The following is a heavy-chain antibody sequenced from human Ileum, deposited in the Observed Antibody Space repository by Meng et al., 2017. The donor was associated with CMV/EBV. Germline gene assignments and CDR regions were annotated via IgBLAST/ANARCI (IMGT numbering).Heavy chain of an antibody. Sequence: QLQLQQLGPGVVKPSQPLSPSCAICGDSGSTISTIWNWSRQSPARGLEWLGKTCSRSKWYNDYAPSVKSRITVKPETSKNKFSLQLNTVTPEDTAVDYCARDNGYEWYFDFWGRGTLVTVSS. CDR3: ARDNGYEWYFDF. CDR2: TCSRSKWYN. V-gene: IGHV6-1*01. J-gene: IGHJ2*01. CDR1: GDSGSTISTI. D-gene: IGHD2-8*01.